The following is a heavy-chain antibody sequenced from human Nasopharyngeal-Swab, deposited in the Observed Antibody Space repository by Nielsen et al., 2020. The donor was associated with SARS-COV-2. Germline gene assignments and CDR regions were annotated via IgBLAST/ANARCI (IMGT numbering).Heavy chain of an antibody. CDR1: GGSISSYNW. V-gene: IGHV4-4*03. CDR2: IYHSGST. D-gene: IGHD4-23*01. J-gene: IGHJ4*02. CDR3: ARRAFYGGNSGGVY. Sequence: PETLSLTSALSGGSISSYNWWSWVRQSPGKGLEWIGEIYHSGSTNYNPSLKSRVTISVDKSKNQFSLKLSSVTAADTAVYYCARRAFYGGNSGGVYWGQGTLVTVSS.